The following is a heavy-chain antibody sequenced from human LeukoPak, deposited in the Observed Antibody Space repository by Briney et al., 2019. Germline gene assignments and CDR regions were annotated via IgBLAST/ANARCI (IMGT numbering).Heavy chain of an antibody. CDR1: GFTFSSYA. CDR3: AKDDGGSPPDAFDI. V-gene: IGHV3-23*01. Sequence: GGSLRLSCAASGFTFSSYAMSWVRQAPGKGLEWVSTISYSGGSTYYADSVKGQFAISRDSSKNTLYLQMNGLRGEDTAVYYCAKDDGGSPPDAFDIWGQGTLVTVSS. J-gene: IGHJ3*02. CDR2: ISYSGGST. D-gene: IGHD3-10*01.